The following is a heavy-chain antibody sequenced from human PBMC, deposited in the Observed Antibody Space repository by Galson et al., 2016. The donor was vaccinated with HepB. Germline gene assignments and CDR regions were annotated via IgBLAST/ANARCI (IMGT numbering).Heavy chain of an antibody. CDR1: GGSFSGYH. J-gene: IGHJ6*02. CDR3: AKSVGYYDPYNYNGMDV. CDR2: IYYIGSA. Sequence: SETLSLTCAVYGGSFSGYHWSWIRQPPGKGLEWIGEIYYIGSANYNPSLKSRVTISVDTSKNQFSLKLSSVTAADTAVYYCAKSVGYYDPYNYNGMDVWGQGTTVTVSS. D-gene: IGHD3-3*01. V-gene: IGHV4-34*01.